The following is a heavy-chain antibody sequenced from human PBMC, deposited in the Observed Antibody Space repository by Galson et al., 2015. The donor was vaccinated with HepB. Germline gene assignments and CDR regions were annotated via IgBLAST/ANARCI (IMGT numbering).Heavy chain of an antibody. Sequence: QSGAEVKKPGESLKISCKGSGYTFTSYWIGWVRQMPGKGLEWTGIIYPGDSDTRKSPSFQGQVTFSVDKSISTAYLQWSSLKASDTAMYYCARQAMVVADGMDVWGQGTTVTVFS. V-gene: IGHV5-51*01. CDR2: IYPGDSDT. CDR3: ARQAMVVADGMDV. J-gene: IGHJ6*02. D-gene: IGHD2-15*01. CDR1: GYTFTSYW.